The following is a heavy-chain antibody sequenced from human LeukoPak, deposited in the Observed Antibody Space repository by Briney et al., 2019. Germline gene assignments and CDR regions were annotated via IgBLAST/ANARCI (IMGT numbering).Heavy chain of an antibody. CDR1: GYTLTHSD. CDR2: FDPDRSET. V-gene: IGHV1-24*01. J-gene: IGHJ1*01. D-gene: IGHD3-22*01. Sequence: ASVKVSCKVSGYTLTHSDIHWVRQAPGKGLEWMGAFDPDRSETVYAQKFQGRLTLTQDTSIETAYMELTSLTSEDTAVIFCATRQHYYDTDASWAQGTLVTVSS. CDR3: ATRQHYYDTDAS.